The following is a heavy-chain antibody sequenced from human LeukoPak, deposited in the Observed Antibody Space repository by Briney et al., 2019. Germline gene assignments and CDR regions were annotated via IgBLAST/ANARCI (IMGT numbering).Heavy chain of an antibody. CDR3: ARHPFGELSYYFDY. CDR1: GGSFSDYY. D-gene: IGHD3-10*01. V-gene: IGHV4-34*01. CDR2: INHSGST. J-gene: IGHJ4*02. Sequence: SETLSLTCAVYGGSFSDYYWSWIRQPPGKGLEWIGEINHSGSTNYNPSLKSRVTISVDTSKNQFSLKLSSVTAADTAVYYCARHPFGELSYYFDYWGQGTLVTVSS.